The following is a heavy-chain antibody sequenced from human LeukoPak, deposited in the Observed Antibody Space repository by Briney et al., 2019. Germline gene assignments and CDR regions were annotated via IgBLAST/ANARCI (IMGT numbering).Heavy chain of an antibody. J-gene: IGHJ4*02. CDR2: VNPSDSYT. V-gene: IGHV5-10-1*01. CDR3: PRPRSRWQCFDL. CDR1: ECRFTRYW. D-gene: IGHD6-13*01. Sequence: GEPLKIPWRGSECRFTRYWISGVGPLPGKSLAGVGRVNPSDSYTNYSPSFQGHVTISGHKSTSTGHLQWSRLKAADTAIYYCPRPRSRWQCFDLWGQGNGVTVSS.